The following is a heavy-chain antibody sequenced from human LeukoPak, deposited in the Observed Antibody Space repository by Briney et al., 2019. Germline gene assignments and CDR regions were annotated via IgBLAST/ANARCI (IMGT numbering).Heavy chain of an antibody. CDR1: GVSISSYY. V-gene: IGHV4-59*01. Sequence: SETLSLTCTVSGVSISSYYWSWIRQPPGKGLEWIGYIYYSGSTNYNPSLKSRVTISVDTSKNQFSLKLSSVTAADTAVYYCAREYSAFEIWGQGTMVTVSS. CDR2: IYYSGST. CDR3: AREYSAFEI. D-gene: IGHD1-1*01. J-gene: IGHJ3*02.